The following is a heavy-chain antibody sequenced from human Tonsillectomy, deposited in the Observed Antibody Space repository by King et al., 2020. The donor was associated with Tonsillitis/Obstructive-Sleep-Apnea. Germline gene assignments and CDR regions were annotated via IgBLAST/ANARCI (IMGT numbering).Heavy chain of an antibody. CDR2: VYYSGST. Sequence: HVQLQESGPGLVKPSETLSLTCTVSGGSISSYYWSWIRQPPGKGLECIGYVYYSGSTNYNPSLKSRVTISVDTSKNQFSLKLSSVTAADTAVYYCAREGNFDAFDIWGQGTMVAVSS. J-gene: IGHJ3*02. V-gene: IGHV4-59*01. CDR3: AREGNFDAFDI. CDR1: GGSISSYY.